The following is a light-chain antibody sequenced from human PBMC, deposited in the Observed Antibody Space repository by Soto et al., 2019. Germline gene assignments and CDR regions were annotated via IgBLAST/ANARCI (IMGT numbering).Light chain of an antibody. CDR2: EGS. CDR3: CSHAGSNSWV. J-gene: IGLJ2*01. Sequence: QSVLTQPASVSGSPGQSITISCTGISSDVGSHNLVSWYQQHPGKAPKLTIYEGSKRPPGVSNRFSGSESGNTASLTISGLQAEDEADYYCCSHAGSNSWVFGGGTELTVL. V-gene: IGLV2-23*01. CDR1: SSDVGSHNL.